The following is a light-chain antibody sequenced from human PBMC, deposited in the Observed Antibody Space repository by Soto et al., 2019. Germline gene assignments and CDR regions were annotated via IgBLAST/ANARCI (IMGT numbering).Light chain of an antibody. CDR1: SSYVGGYNY. J-gene: IGLJ1*01. CDR2: DVS. V-gene: IGLV2-11*01. Sequence: SQPRSLSGSPGPSVTISCAGTSSYVGGYNYFSWYQQHPGKAPKLMIYDVSKRPSGVPDRFSGSKSGNTASLTISGLQAEDEADYYCCSYAGRYTYVFGTGTKVTVL. CDR3: CSYAGRYTYV.